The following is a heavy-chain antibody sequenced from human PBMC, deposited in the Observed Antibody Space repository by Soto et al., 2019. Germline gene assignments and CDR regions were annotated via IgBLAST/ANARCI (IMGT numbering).Heavy chain of an antibody. CDR1: GFSFSSYS. J-gene: IGHJ6*02. V-gene: IGHV3-21*01. Sequence: VQLVETGGGLVKPGGSLRLSCAVSGFSFSSYSMNWVRQAPGKGLEWVSSSSSTGSYIDYADSVKGRFIISRDNAKKSLVPQMNSLRAEDTAVYYCARGGPKGGMDVWGQGTTVRVS. CDR2: SSSTGSYI. CDR3: ARGGPKGGMDV. D-gene: IGHD2-15*01.